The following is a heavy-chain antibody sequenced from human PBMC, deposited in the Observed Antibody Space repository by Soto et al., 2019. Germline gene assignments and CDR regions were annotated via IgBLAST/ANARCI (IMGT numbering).Heavy chain of an antibody. CDR2: IYYSGST. CDR1: GDSISSSSYY. V-gene: IGHV4-39*01. CDR3: ASSKKYYFDY. Sequence: QLQLQESGPGLVKPSETLSLTCTVSGDSISSSSYYWGWIRQPPGKGLEWIGSIYYSGSTYYNPSLKSRVTISVDTSKNQFSLKLSSVTAADTAVYYCASSKKYYFDYWGQGTLVTVSS. J-gene: IGHJ4*02.